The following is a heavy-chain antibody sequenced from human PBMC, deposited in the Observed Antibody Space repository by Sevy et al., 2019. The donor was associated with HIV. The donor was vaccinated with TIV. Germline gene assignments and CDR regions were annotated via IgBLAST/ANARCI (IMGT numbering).Heavy chain of an antibody. CDR1: TFTFNNFW. CDR2: INADGSGT. V-gene: IGHV3-7*01. D-gene: IGHD3-10*01. J-gene: IGHJ2*01. CDR3: ARELREGRGYYDL. Sequence: GGSLRLSCAASTFTFNNFWMSWVRQAPGKVLEWGAHINADGSGTYRVDSVRGRFTISRDNAKNLLYVQMNSLRAEDTATYYCARELREGRGYYDLWGRGTLVTVSS.